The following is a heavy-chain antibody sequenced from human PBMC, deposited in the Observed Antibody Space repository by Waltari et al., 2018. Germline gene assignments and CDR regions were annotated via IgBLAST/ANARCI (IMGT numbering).Heavy chain of an antibody. CDR2: IYYTGGT. V-gene: IGHV4-59*01. Sequence: QVQLQESGPSLLKPSETLSLICTVSGGSISGFSWSWVRQPPGKVLDWIGYIYYTGGTNFNPSLQSRVTMSVDTSKNQFSLKLSSVTAADTAFYYCARGGGGDWEWFDPWGQGTLVTVSS. CDR3: ARGGGGDWEWFDP. J-gene: IGHJ5*02. D-gene: IGHD2-21*02. CDR1: GGSISGFS.